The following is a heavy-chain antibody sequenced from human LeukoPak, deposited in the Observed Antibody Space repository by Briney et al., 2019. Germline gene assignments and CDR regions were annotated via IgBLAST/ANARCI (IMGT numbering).Heavy chain of an antibody. D-gene: IGHD4-23*01. CDR2: IYSGGST. J-gene: IGHJ5*02. V-gene: IGHV3-66*01. CDR1: GFTVSSNY. Sequence: GGSLRLSCAASGFTVSSNYMSWVRQAPGKGLEWVSVIYSGGSTYYADSVKGRFTISRDNSKNTLYLQMNSLRAEDTAVYYCARDSDNTVVSHFSLFGWFDPWGQGTLVTVSS. CDR3: ARDSDNTVVSHFSLFGWFDP.